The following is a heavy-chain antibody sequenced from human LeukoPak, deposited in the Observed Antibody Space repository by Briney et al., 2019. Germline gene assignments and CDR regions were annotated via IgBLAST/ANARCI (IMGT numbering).Heavy chain of an antibody. D-gene: IGHD2-2*01. J-gene: IGHJ3*02. Sequence: SETLSLTCTVSGYSISSGYYWGWIRQPPGKGLEWIGSIYHSGSTYYNPSLKSRVTILVDTSKDQFSLKLSSVTAADTAVYYCASYCSSISCFASDAFDIWGQGTMVTVSS. CDR1: GYSISSGYY. V-gene: IGHV4-38-2*02. CDR2: IYHSGST. CDR3: ASYCSSISCFASDAFDI.